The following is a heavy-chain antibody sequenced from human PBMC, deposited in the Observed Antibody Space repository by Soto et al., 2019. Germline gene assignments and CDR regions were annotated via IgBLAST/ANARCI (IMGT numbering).Heavy chain of an antibody. Sequence: EVQLLESGGGLVQPGGSLRLSCAASEFTFSSSAMGWVRQAPGKGLEWVSGIRGSVGSTYYADSVEGRFPISRDNSKNTLYLQMNSLRAEDTAVYYCAKDFYGDYPDYFGSWGQGTRVTVSS. J-gene: IGHJ4*02. CDR1: EFTFSSSA. CDR3: AKDFYGDYPDYFGS. D-gene: IGHD4-17*01. CDR2: IRGSVGST. V-gene: IGHV3-23*01.